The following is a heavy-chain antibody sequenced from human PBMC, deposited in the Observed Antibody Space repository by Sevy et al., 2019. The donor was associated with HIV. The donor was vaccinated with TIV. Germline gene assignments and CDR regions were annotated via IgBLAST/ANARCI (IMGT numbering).Heavy chain of an antibody. D-gene: IGHD5-18*01. CDR3: ARAGHSYGLFDY. Sequence: SETLSLTYTVSGGSISSYCCSWIRQSPGKGLEWIGYMCHTGITKYNPSLKSRVTISLDTSRNQFSLRLSSVTAADTAVYYCARAGHSYGLFDYWGQGTLVTVSS. V-gene: IGHV4-59*13. J-gene: IGHJ4*02. CDR2: MCHTGIT. CDR1: GGSISSYC.